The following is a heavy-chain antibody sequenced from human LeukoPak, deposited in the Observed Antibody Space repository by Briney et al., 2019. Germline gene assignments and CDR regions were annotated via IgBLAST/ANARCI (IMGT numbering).Heavy chain of an antibody. V-gene: IGHV1-2*02. Sequence: ASVTVSYMASGYTFTVYYMHWVRQAPAQGLEWMGWINPNSGGTNYAQKFQGRVTMTRDTSISTAYMEVSRLRSDDTAVYYCARDHLDYWGQGTLVTVSS. CDR2: INPNSGGT. CDR3: ARDHLDY. CDR1: GYTFTVYY. J-gene: IGHJ4*02.